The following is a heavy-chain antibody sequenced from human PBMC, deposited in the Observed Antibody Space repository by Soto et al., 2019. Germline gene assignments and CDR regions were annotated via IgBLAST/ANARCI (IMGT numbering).Heavy chain of an antibody. V-gene: IGHV1-3*01. CDR3: ATLLPGIAAAGTHEGHNWFDP. CDR1: GYTFTSYA. Sequence: ASVKVSCKASGYTFTSYAMHWVRQAPGQRLEWMGWINAGNGNTKYSQKFQGRVTITRDTSASTAYMELSSLRSEDTAVYYCATLLPGIAAAGTHEGHNWFDPWGQGTLVTVSS. D-gene: IGHD6-13*01. CDR2: INAGNGNT. J-gene: IGHJ5*02.